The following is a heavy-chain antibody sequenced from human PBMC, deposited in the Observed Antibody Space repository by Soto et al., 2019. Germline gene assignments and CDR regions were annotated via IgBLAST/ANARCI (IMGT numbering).Heavy chain of an antibody. CDR1: GYTFTGYD. D-gene: IGHD3-3*01. J-gene: IGHJ3*02. CDR2: MNPNSGNT. Sequence: QVQLVQSGAEVKKPGASVKVSCKASGYTFTGYDINWVRQATGQGLEWMGWMNPNSGNTGYAQKFQGRVTMTRNTSISTAYMELSSLRSEDTAVYYCASPARNYDFWSGYSFDIWGQGTMVTVSS. V-gene: IGHV1-8*01. CDR3: ASPARNYDFWSGYSFDI.